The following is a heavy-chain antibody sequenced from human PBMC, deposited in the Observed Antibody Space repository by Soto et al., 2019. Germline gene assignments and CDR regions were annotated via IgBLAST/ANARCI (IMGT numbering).Heavy chain of an antibody. J-gene: IGHJ5*02. Sequence: GALRLACTGAGFTCGDYSMSWFRQSPGKGLEWVGLVRSQEYGGTPEYAASVKGRFTISRDDSKSIAYLQMNSLKTEDTGVYYCVSWFDPWGLGTLLTVYS. CDR2: VRSQEYGGTP. CDR3: VSWFDP. V-gene: IGHV3-49*03. CDR1: GFTCGDYS.